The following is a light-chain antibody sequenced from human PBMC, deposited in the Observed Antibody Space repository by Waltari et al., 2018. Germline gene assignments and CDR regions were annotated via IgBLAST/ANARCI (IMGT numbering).Light chain of an antibody. J-gene: IGLJ1*01. Sequence: QSALTQPASVSGSPGQSITISCTGTSSDVGGFNFVSWYQHHPGKAPKLMIYDVSKWPSGVSTRFSGSKSGNMASLTISGLQVEDEADYYCSSYTISRSYVFGTGTKVTVL. CDR3: SSYTISRSYV. CDR2: DVS. CDR1: SSDVGGFNF. V-gene: IGLV2-14*03.